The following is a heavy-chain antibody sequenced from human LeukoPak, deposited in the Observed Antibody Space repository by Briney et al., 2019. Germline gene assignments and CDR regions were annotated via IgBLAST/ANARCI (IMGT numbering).Heavy chain of an antibody. V-gene: IGHV3-23*01. J-gene: IGHJ4*02. CDR1: GFTFSSYA. CDR3: ARDHGSITMVRGVFDY. Sequence: GGSLRLSCAASGFTFSSYAMSWVRQAPGKGLEWVSGIGGSGEYIHYADSVKGRVTISIDSSKNTLYLQVNSLRAEDTAVYYCARDHGSITMVRGVFDYWGQGTLVTVSS. D-gene: IGHD3-10*01. CDR2: IGGSGEYI.